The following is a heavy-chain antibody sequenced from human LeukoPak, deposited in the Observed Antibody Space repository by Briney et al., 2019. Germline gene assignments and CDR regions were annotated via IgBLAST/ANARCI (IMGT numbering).Heavy chain of an antibody. V-gene: IGHV3-23*01. D-gene: IGHD3-10*01. CDR2: ITGSGGAT. Sequence: PGGSLRLSCAASGFTFSSFPMNWVRQAPGKGLEWASAITGSGGATYYAASVKGRFTISRDNSKNRLYLQMDFLRAEDTAVYYCAKITSEGSWGQGTLVTVSS. CDR3: AKITSEGS. CDR1: GFTFSSFP. J-gene: IGHJ5*02.